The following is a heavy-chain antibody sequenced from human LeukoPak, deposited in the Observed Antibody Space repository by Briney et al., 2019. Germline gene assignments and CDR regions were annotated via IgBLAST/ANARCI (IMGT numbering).Heavy chain of an antibody. D-gene: IGHD6-13*01. CDR2: TYYSGST. Sequence: SEPLSLTCTVSGDSIRGYYWSWIRQPPGKGLEWIGYTYYSGSTKYNPSLKSRVTISVDTSKNQFSLYLRSVTAADTAVYYCARDLVWIGSSWPLWGRGTLVTVSS. J-gene: IGHJ4*02. CDR3: ARDLVWIGSSWPL. V-gene: IGHV4-59*01. CDR1: GDSIRGYY.